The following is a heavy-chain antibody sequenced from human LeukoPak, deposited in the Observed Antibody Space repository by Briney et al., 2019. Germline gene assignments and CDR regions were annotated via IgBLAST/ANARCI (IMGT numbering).Heavy chain of an antibody. CDR3: ARAAHRGFSFDY. J-gene: IGHJ4*02. V-gene: IGHV3-11*01. CDR1: GFTFSDYY. D-gene: IGHD3-10*01. CDR2: ISSSGSTI. Sequence: GGSPRLSCAASGFTFSDYYMSWIRQAPGKGLEWVSYISSSGSTIYYAGSVKGRFTISRDNAKNSLYLQMNSLRAEDTAVYYCARAAHRGFSFDYWGQGTLVTVSS.